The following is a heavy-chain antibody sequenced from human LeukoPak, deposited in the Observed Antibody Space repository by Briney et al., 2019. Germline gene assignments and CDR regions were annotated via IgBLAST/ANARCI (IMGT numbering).Heavy chain of an antibody. CDR2: IYHSGST. Sequence: SETLSLTCTVSGGSISSGGYYWSWIRQPPGKGLEWIGYIYHSGSTYYNPSLKSRVTISVDTSKNQFSLKLSSVTAADTAVYYCARQEHYDFWSGYYTDYWGQGTLVTVSS. D-gene: IGHD3-3*01. CDR3: ARQEHYDFWSGYYTDY. J-gene: IGHJ4*02. V-gene: IGHV4-30-2*01. CDR1: GGSISSGGYY.